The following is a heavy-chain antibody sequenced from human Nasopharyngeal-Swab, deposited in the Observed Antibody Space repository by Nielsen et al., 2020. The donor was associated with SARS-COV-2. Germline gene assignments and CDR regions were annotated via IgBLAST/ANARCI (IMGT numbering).Heavy chain of an antibody. CDR2: ISSSSSYI. CDR1: GFTFSSYS. D-gene: IGHD6-13*01. Sequence: GESLKISCAASGFTFSSYSMNWVRQAPGKGLEWVSSISSSSSYIYYADPVKGRFTISRDNAKNSLYLQMNSLRAEDTAVYYCARDHRVNQLVLGMDAWGQGTTVTVSS. J-gene: IGHJ6*02. V-gene: IGHV3-21*01. CDR3: ARDHRVNQLVLGMDA.